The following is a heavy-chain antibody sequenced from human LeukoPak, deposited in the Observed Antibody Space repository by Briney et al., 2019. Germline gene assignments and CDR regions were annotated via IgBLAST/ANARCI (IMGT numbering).Heavy chain of an antibody. CDR2: IGTAGDT. V-gene: IGHV3-13*01. D-gene: IGHD2-2*01. CDR3: AKDHERSVGHTLSSTTCYGS. CDR1: GFTFSSYD. Sequence: GGSLRLSCAASGFTFSSYDMHWVRQATGKGLEWVSAIGTAGDTYYPGSVKGRFTISRDNAKNPLYLQMNSLRAEDTAVYYCAKDHERSVGHTLSSTTCYGSWGQGTLVTVSS. J-gene: IGHJ5*02.